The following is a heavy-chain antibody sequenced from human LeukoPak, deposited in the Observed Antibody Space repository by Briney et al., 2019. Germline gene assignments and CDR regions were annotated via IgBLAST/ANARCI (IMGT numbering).Heavy chain of an antibody. CDR1: GDSISSSY. CDR2: IYYSGST. V-gene: IGHV4-59*01. D-gene: IGHD6-19*01. CDR3: GRGFYSSGWYNWFDP. J-gene: IGHJ5*02. Sequence: SETLSLTCTVSGDSISSSYWSWIRQPPGKGLEWIGYIYYSGSTNYNPSLKSRVTISVDTSKNQFSLKLSSVTAADTAVYYCGRGFYSSGWYNWFDPWGQGILVTVSS.